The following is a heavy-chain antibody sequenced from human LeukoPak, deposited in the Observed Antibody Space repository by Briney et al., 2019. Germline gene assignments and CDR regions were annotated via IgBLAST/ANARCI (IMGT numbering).Heavy chain of an antibody. D-gene: IGHD3-3*01. CDR3: ARASPITIFGVATSYYFDY. CDR1: GGSISSYY. J-gene: IGHJ4*02. CDR2: IYTSGST. V-gene: IGHV4-4*07. Sequence: SETLSPTCTVSGGSISSYYWSWIRQPAGKGLEWIGRIYTSGSTNYNPSLKSRVTMSVDTSKNQFSLKLSSVTAADTAVYYCARASPITIFGVATSYYFDYWGQGTLVTVSS.